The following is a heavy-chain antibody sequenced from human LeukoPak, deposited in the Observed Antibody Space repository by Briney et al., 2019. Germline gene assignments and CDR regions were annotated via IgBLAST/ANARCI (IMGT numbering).Heavy chain of an antibody. V-gene: IGHV3-43*01. D-gene: IGHD2-21*01. CDR2: FSRNGVTT. Sequence: GGPQGLFCVGSGVKFRAFTMHWVRQPPGRGLQWVSLFSRNGVTTFYADSVGGRFTISRDNSENSVYLQMDSLTTEDTAVYYCAKEKDTIYFDLWGQGTLVTVSA. J-gene: IGHJ3*01. CDR3: AKEKDTIYFDL. CDR1: GVKFRAFT.